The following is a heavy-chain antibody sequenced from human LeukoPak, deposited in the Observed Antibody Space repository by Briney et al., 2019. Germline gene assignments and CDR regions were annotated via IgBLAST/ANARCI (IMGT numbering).Heavy chain of an antibody. CDR1: GGSISISSNYY. V-gene: IGHV4-39*07. D-gene: IGHD3-10*01. CDR3: ARVSRALRDSGSYGFDY. Sequence: SETLSLTCSVSGGSISISSNYYWGWIRQPPGKGLEWIGSIYYSGSTYYNPSLKSRVTISIDTSKNQFSLNLSSVTAADTAVYYCARVSRALRDSGSYGFDYWGQGTLVTVSS. CDR2: IYYSGST. J-gene: IGHJ4*02.